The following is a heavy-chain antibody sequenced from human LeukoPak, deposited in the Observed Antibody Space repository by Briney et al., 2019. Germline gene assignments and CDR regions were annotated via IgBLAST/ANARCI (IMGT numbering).Heavy chain of an antibody. CDR3: AREIHGGNTGVFDY. V-gene: IGHV3-66*01. Sequence: GGSLRLSCAASGFTFSSNYMSWVRQAPGKGLDPVSFIYSGGSTYYADSVKGRFTISRDNSKNTLYLQMNSLRAEDTAVYYCAREIHGGNTGVFDYWGQGTLVTVSS. J-gene: IGHJ4*02. D-gene: IGHD4-23*01. CDR1: GFTFSSNY. CDR2: IYSGGST.